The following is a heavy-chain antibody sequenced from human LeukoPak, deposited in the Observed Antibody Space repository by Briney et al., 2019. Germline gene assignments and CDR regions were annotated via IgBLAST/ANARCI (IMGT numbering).Heavy chain of an antibody. CDR2: INDSGRT. J-gene: IGHJ4*02. V-gene: IGHV4-34*01. D-gene: IGHD3-22*01. Sequence: SETLSLACAVYGESFSGYYWTWIRQPPGKGLEWIGEINDSGRTSCNPSLKSRVTISVDTSKNQFSLKLRSVAAADTAVYYCASYYHDSSGYYQYYFDSWGQGTLVTVSS. CDR1: GESFSGYY. CDR3: ASYYHDSSGYYQYYFDS.